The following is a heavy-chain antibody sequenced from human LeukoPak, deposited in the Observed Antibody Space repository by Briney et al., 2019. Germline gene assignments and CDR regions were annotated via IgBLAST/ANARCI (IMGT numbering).Heavy chain of an antibody. CDR3: ARMGGYGRWLRPGAVGY. D-gene: IGHD5-12*01. Sequence: KPSETLSLTCAVYGGSFSGYYWSWIRQPPGKGLEWIGEINHSGSTNYNPSLKSRVTISVDTSKNQFSLKLSCVTAADTAVYYCARMGGYGRWLRPGAVGYWGQGTLVTVSS. CDR2: INHSGST. CDR1: GGSFSGYY. J-gene: IGHJ4*02. V-gene: IGHV4-34*01.